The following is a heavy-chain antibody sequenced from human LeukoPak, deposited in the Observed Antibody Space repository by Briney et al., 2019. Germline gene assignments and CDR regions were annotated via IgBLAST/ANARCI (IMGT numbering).Heavy chain of an antibody. Sequence: GGSLRLSCAASGFTFSSYEMNWVRQAPGKGLEWVSYISSSGSTIYYADSVKGRFTISRDNAKNSLYLQMNSLRAEDTAVYYCARDESIFGVVHFDYWGQGTLVTVSS. CDR2: ISSSGSTI. V-gene: IGHV3-48*03. D-gene: IGHD3-3*01. CDR1: GFTFSSYE. J-gene: IGHJ4*02. CDR3: ARDESIFGVVHFDY.